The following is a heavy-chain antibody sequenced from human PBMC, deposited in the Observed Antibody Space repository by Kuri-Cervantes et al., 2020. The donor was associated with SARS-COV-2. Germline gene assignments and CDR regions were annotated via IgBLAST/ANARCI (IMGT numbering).Heavy chain of an antibody. J-gene: IGHJ3*02. CDR3: ARDLTGGDDAFDI. V-gene: IGHV4-38-2*02. CDR1: GYSISSGYY. D-gene: IGHD7-27*01. CDR2: IYHSGST. Sequence: GSLRLSCTVSGYSISSGYYWGWIRQPPGKGLEWIGSIYHSGSTNYNPSLKSRVTISVDASKNQFSLKLSSVTAADTAVYYCARDLTGGDDAFDIWGQGTMVTVSS.